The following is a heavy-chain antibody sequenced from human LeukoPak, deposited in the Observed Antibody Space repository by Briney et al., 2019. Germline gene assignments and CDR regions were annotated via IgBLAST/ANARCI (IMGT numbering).Heavy chain of an antibody. V-gene: IGHV3-7*04. D-gene: IGHD3-9*01. Sequence: GGSLRLSCAASGFTFSSYWMSWVRQAPGKGLEWVASTGEDGSEKHYVDSGKGRFTISRDNAKKSVYLQMNSLGSEDTAIYYCVRADWFSLDYWGQGTLVTLSS. CDR1: GFTFSSYW. CDR3: VRADWFSLDY. CDR2: TGEDGSEK. J-gene: IGHJ4*02.